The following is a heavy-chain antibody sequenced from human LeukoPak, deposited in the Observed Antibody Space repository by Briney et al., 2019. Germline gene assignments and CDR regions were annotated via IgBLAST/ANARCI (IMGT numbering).Heavy chain of an antibody. CDR1: GFTFSSYG. J-gene: IGHJ4*02. CDR2: IWYGGSNK. CDR3: AKDPAPEWDH. Sequence: GGSLRLSCAASGFTFSSYGMHWVRQAPGKGLEWVAVIWYGGSNKYYADSVKGRFTISRDNSKNTLYLQMNSLRAEDTAVYYCAKDPAPEWDHWGQGTLVTVSS. V-gene: IGHV3-33*06. D-gene: IGHD3-3*01.